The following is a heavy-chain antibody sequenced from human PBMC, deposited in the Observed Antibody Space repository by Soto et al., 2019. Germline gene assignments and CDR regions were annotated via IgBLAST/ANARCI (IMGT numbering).Heavy chain of an antibody. CDR3: AKAHPVYGSTWFFFDY. CDR1: GFTFGRYA. V-gene: IGHV3-23*01. Sequence: EVQLLESGGGVVKPGGSLRLSCAASGFTFGRYAMRWVRQAPGKGLEWVSGRNAGGGVTDYADSVKGRFTVSRDNSKNTLYLQMSNLRVEDTAVYYCAKAHPVYGSTWFFFDYWGQGTLVTVSS. CDR2: RNAGGGVT. J-gene: IGHJ4*02. D-gene: IGHD6-19*01.